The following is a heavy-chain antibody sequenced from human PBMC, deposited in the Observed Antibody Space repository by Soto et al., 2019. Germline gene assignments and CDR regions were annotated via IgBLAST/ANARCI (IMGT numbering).Heavy chain of an antibody. D-gene: IGHD2-2*01. V-gene: IGHV1-58*01. CDR3: AADSRYCSSTSCYYYYGMDV. Sequence: SVKVSCKASGFTFTSSAVQWVRQARGQRLEWIGWIVVGSGNTNYAQKFQERVTITRDMSTSTAYMELSSLRSEDTAVYYCAADSRYCSSTSCYYYYGMDVGGQGTTGTAS. CDR2: IVVGSGNT. J-gene: IGHJ6*02. CDR1: GFTFTSSA.